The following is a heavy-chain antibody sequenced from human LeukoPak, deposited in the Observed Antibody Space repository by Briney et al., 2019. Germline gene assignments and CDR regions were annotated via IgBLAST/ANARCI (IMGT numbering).Heavy chain of an antibody. Sequence: PGGSLRLSCAASGFTFTSYTMNWVRQAPGKGLEWVSSISGSSGYLYHADSVKGRFTISIDNAENSLYLQMTSLRAEDTAVYYCAREAVAATTTFDYWGQGTLVTVSS. V-gene: IGHV3-21*01. J-gene: IGHJ4*02. CDR2: ISGSSGYL. CDR3: AREAVAATTTFDY. CDR1: GFTFTSYT. D-gene: IGHD6-13*01.